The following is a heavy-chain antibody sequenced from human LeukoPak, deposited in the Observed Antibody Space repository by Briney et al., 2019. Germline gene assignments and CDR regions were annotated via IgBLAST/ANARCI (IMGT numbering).Heavy chain of an antibody. CDR1: GFTFSTYA. CDR2: ISITSTHI. Sequence: GGSLRLSCAASGFTFSTYAMNWVRQAPGKGLEWVSSISITSTHIYYAASVRGRFTISRDNSNNALYLQMDSLRAEDTAVYYCANWIGSSSRDYWGQGTLVTVSS. CDR3: ANWIGSSSRDY. J-gene: IGHJ4*02. D-gene: IGHD6-6*01. V-gene: IGHV3-21*04.